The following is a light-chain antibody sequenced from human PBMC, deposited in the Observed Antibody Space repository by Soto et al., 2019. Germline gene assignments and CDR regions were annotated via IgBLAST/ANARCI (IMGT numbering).Light chain of an antibody. V-gene: IGKV3-20*01. Sequence: EIVVTQSPGTLYLSPGERATLSCRASQSITSSSLAWYQQRPGQAPRLLIFGASKRATGVPDRVSGSGSGTDFTLTISRLEPEDFATYYCLQDYNSYTFGQGTKLEIK. CDR2: GAS. J-gene: IGKJ2*01. CDR3: LQDYNSYT. CDR1: QSITSSS.